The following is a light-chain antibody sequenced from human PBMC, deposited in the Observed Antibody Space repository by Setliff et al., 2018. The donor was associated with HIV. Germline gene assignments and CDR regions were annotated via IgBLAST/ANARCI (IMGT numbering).Light chain of an antibody. CDR2: WAS. J-gene: IGKJ1*01. V-gene: IGKV4-1*01. CDR3: QQYYSTPPT. Sequence: DIVMTQSPDSLPVSLGERATINCKSSRSVLYSSNNKNYLAWYQQKPGQPPKLLIFWASTRESGVPDRFSGSGSGTDFTLTISSLQAEDVAVYYCQQYYSTPPTVGQGTKVDIK. CDR1: RSVLYSSNNKNY.